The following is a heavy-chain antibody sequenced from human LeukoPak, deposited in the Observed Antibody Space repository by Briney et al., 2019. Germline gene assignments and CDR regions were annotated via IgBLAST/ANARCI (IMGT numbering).Heavy chain of an antibody. V-gene: IGHV3-53*01. J-gene: IGHJ2*01. CDR3: ARAPYCGGDCYSGWYFDL. Sequence: GGSLRLSCAASGFTVSSNYMSWVRHAPGKGLEWGSVIYSGGSTYYADSVKGRFTISRDNSKDRLYLQMNSLRAEDMAVYYCARAPYCGGDCYSGWYFDLWGRGALVTVSS. CDR1: GFTVSSNY. CDR2: IYSGGST. D-gene: IGHD2-21*02.